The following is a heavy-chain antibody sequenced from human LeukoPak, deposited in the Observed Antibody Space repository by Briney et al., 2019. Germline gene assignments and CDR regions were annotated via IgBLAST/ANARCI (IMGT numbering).Heavy chain of an antibody. CDR3: ARDSGTYSTQY. Sequence: GGSLRLSCAASGFTFSSYSMNWVRQAPGKGLEWVSYISRSSSATYYADSVKGRFTISRDDGKNSLYLQMNSLRDGDTAVYFCARDSGTYSTQYWGQGTLVTVSS. D-gene: IGHD1-26*01. V-gene: IGHV3-48*02. J-gene: IGHJ4*02. CDR2: ISRSSSAT. CDR1: GFTFSSYS.